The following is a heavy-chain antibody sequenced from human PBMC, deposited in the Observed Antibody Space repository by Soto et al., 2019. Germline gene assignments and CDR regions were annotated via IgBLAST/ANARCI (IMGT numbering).Heavy chain of an antibody. CDR3: ARRNAAVADAYYYYGMDV. J-gene: IGHJ6*02. Sequence: GESLTISCKGSGYSFTNYWISWVRQMPGKGLEWMGRIDPSDSYTNYSPSFQGHVTISADKSISTAYLQWSSLKASDTAMYYCARRNAAVADAYYYYGMDVWGQGTTVTVSS. V-gene: IGHV5-10-1*01. D-gene: IGHD6-19*01. CDR2: IDPSDSYT. CDR1: GYSFTNYW.